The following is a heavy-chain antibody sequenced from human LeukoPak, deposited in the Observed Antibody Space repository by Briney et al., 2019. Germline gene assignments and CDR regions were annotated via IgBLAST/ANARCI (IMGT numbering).Heavy chain of an antibody. CDR3: AAENGNFWIGYHYFED. J-gene: IGHJ4*02. V-gene: IGHV4-39*01. CDR1: GGSIGSSSYY. Sequence: SETLSLTCTVSGGSIGSSSYYWGWIRQAPGKGLEWIGTIYFDGNTFYNPSLKNRVTLSVDMSKSQFSLRLASVTAADTAIYYCAAENGNFWIGYHYFEDWGQGSLVSVSS. CDR2: IYFDGNT. D-gene: IGHD3-3*01.